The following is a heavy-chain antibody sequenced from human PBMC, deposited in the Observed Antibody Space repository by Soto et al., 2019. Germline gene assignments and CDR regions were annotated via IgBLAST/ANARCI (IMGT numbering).Heavy chain of an antibody. V-gene: IGHV3-23*01. CDR2: ISGSGGST. CDR3: VKGGWGSNFEY. J-gene: IGHJ4*02. D-gene: IGHD7-27*01. Sequence: EVQLLESGGGLVQPGGSLRLSCAASGFTFRSYAMSWVRQAPGKGLEWVSGIGGSGEWVSVISGSGGSTYYADSVTGRFTISRDKSKNTLYLQMKGLRVEDPAVYYCVKGGWGSNFEYWGQGTRVTVSS. CDR1: GFTFRSYA.